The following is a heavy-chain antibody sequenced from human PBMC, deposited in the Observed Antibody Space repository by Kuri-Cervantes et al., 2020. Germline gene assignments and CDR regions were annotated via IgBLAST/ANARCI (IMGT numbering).Heavy chain of an antibody. J-gene: IGHJ1*01. Sequence: ESLKISCAAYGGSFSGYYWSWIRQTPGKGLEWIGEINHSGSTHYNPSLRTRVAISADTSKKHLSLKLSSVTAADTAVYYCAGILCSGGSCYSSPAEYFQHWGQGTLVTVSS. CDR2: INHSGST. CDR3: AGILCSGGSCYSSPAEYFQH. CDR1: GGSFSGYY. V-gene: IGHV4-34*01. D-gene: IGHD2-15*01.